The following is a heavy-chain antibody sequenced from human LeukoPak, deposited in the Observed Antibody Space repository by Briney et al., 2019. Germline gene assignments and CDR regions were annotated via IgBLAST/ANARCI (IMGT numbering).Heavy chain of an antibody. CDR1: GASINDYY. J-gene: IGHJ3*02. V-gene: IGHV4-59*01. CDR2: IYGST. CDR3: AREMIVGANPRAFDI. Sequence: SETLSLTCTVSGASINDYYWSWIRQPPGKGLEWIGYIYGSTNYNPSLKSRVTISVDTSKNQFSLRLSSVTAADTAVYYCAREMIVGANPRAFDIWGQGTMVTVSS. D-gene: IGHD1-26*01.